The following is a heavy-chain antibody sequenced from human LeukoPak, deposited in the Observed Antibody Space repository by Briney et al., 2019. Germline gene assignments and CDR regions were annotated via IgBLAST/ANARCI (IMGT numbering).Heavy chain of an antibody. CDR3: ARENSGSYREFDY. V-gene: IGHV4-4*07. CDR2: IYTSEST. D-gene: IGHD1-26*01. J-gene: IGHJ4*02. Sequence: PSETLSLPCTVSGGSMSSYYGRWLRQPAGKGLEGIGRIYTSESTNYNAYLKSRVSMSVDTSKNQFSLKLSSVTAADTAVFYCARENSGSYREFDYWGQGTLVTASS. CDR1: GGSMSSYY.